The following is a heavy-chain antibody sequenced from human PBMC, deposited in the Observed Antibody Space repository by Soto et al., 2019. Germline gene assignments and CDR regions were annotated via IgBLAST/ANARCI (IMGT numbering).Heavy chain of an antibody. CDR2: IWYDGSNK. D-gene: IGHD1-1*01. CDR3: AKEVRWNDAFDI. V-gene: IGHV3-30*02. Sequence: HPGGSLRLSCAASGFTFSSYGMHWVRQAPGKGLEWVAVIWYDGSNKYYADSVKGRFTISRDNSKNTLYLQMNSLRADDTAVYYCAKEVRWNDAFDIWGQGTMVTVSS. J-gene: IGHJ3*02. CDR1: GFTFSSYG.